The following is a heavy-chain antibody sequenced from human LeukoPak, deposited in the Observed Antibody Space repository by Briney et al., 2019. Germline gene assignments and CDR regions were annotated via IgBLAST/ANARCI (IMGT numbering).Heavy chain of an antibody. D-gene: IGHD3-22*01. Sequence: GGSLRLSCAASGFTFSSYSLNWVRQAPGKGLEWVSSISSSSTYIYYADSVKGRFTISRENGKNSLYLQMNSLRAEDTACYYCARGQSSSGSDAFDICGQGTMVTVYS. V-gene: IGHV3-21*06. CDR2: ISSSSTYI. CDR1: GFTFSSYS. J-gene: IGHJ3*02. CDR3: ARGQSSSGSDAFDI.